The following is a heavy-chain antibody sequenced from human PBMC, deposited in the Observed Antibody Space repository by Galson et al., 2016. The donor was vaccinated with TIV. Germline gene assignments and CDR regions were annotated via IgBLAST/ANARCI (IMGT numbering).Heavy chain of an antibody. J-gene: IGHJ5*02. V-gene: IGHV1-2*02. Sequence: SVKVSCKASGYTFTGYFIHWVRQAPGQGLEWMGWINPNSGGTNYAQKFQGRVTMTRDTSISTAYIELSRLRSDDTAVYYCARDVRRTWTNLDLWGQGTLVTVSS. CDR3: ARDVRRTWTNLDL. CDR2: INPNSGGT. D-gene: IGHD1-1*01. CDR1: GYTFTGYF.